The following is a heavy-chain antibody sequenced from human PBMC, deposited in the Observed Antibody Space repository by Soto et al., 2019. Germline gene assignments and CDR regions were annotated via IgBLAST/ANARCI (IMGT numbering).Heavy chain of an antibody. J-gene: IGHJ4*02. CDR1: GFTFSSYG. CDR2: IWYDGSNK. Sequence: QVQLVESGGGVVQPGRSLRLSCAASGFTFSSYGMHWVRQAPGKGLEWVAVIWYDGSNKYYADSVKGRFTISRDNSKNTLYLQVNSLRAEDTAVYYCARDSPVVAPRDYWGQGTLVTVSS. D-gene: IGHD2-21*01. V-gene: IGHV3-33*01. CDR3: ARDSPVVAPRDY.